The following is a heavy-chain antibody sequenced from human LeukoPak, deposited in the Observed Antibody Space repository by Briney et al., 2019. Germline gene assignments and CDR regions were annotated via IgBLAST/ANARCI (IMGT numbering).Heavy chain of an antibody. J-gene: IGHJ4*02. D-gene: IGHD1-1*01. V-gene: IGHV3-48*04. CDR2: IGISSGNT. Sequence: GGSLRLSCTASGFPLIDYSMNWVRQAPGKGLEWISYIGISSGNTKYADSVKGRFTISADNAKNSLYLQMNSLRVEDTAVYYCASDHNYAFDNWGQGTLVSVSS. CDR1: GFPLIDYS. CDR3: ASDHNYAFDN.